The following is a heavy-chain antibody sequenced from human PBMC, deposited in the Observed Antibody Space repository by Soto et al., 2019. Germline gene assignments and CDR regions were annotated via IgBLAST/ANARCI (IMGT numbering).Heavy chain of an antibody. J-gene: IGHJ4*02. V-gene: IGHV3-23*01. CDR2: ISGSGGST. CDR1: GFTFSTFA. CDR3: AKVARIQGPWYFDY. Sequence: PGGSLRLSCAASGFTFSTFAMNWVRQAPGKGLEWVSVISGSGGSTDYADSVKGRFIISRDNSKNTLYLQMNSLRAEDTAVYYCAKVARIQGPWYFDYWGKGTLVTVSS.